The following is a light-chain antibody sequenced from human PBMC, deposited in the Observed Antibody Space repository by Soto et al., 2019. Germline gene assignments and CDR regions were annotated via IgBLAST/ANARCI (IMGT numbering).Light chain of an antibody. J-gene: IGKJ5*01. V-gene: IGKV1-39*01. CDR1: QSISIS. CDR3: QQTYTTPEIT. Sequence: DIQMTESPSSLSASVGDRVTLTCRASQSISISLNWYQLKPGKAPNLLMYGASYLKSGVPTRFSGSGSGTDFFLTISSLQTEDFAAYYCQQTYTTPEITFGQGTRLEIK. CDR2: GAS.